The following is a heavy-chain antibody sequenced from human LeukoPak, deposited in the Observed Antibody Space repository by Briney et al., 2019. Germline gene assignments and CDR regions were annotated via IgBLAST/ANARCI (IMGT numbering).Heavy chain of an antibody. CDR3: ARATYGSGSPQTDFDY. Sequence: PSETLSLTCTVSGGSISSYYWSWIRQPPGKGLEWIGYIYYSGSTNYNPSLKSRVTISVDTSKNQFSLKLSSVTAADTAVYYCARATYGSGSPQTDFDYWGQGTLVTVSS. D-gene: IGHD3-10*01. CDR2: IYYSGST. V-gene: IGHV4-59*12. CDR1: GGSISSYY. J-gene: IGHJ4*02.